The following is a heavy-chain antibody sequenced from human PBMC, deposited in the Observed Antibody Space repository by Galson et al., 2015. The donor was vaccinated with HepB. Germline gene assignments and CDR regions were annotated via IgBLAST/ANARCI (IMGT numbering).Heavy chain of an antibody. CDR3: ARREGQLVLFDY. CDR2: INAGNGNT. CDR1: GYTFTSYA. V-gene: IGHV1-3*01. Sequence: SVKVSCKASGYTFTSYAMHWVRQAPGQRLEWMGWINAGNGNTKYSQKFQGRVTITRDTSASTAYMELSSLRSEDTAVYYCARREGQLVLFDYWGQGTLVTVSS. J-gene: IGHJ4*02. D-gene: IGHD6-13*01.